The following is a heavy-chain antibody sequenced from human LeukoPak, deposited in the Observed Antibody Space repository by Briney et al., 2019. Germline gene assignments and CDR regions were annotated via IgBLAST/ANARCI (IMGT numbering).Heavy chain of an antibody. CDR1: EFTFSTYW. CDR2: IKQDGSEK. CDR3: ARAKYYDSRGYSVREAYDI. V-gene: IGHV3-7*01. Sequence: GGSLRLSCAASEFTFSTYWMSWVRQAPGKGLEWVADIKQDGSEKYYVHSVKGRFTISRQNAKNSLFLQMNSLRAEDTAVYSCARAKYYDSRGYSVREAYDIWGQGTMVTVSS. D-gene: IGHD3-22*01. J-gene: IGHJ3*02.